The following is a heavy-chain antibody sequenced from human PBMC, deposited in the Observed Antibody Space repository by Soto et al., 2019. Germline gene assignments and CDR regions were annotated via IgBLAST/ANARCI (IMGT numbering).Heavy chain of an antibody. D-gene: IGHD3-22*01. V-gene: IGHV3-33*01. CDR2: IWYDGSNK. CDR1: VFTFSSYG. J-gene: IGHJ4*02. CDR3: ARDQWLHNYYFDY. Sequence: PGGSLRLSCAASVFTFSSYGMHWVRQAPGKGLEWVAVIWYDGSNKYYADSVKGRFTISRDNSKNTLYLQMNSLRAEDTAVYYCARDQWLHNYYFDYWGQGTLVTVSS.